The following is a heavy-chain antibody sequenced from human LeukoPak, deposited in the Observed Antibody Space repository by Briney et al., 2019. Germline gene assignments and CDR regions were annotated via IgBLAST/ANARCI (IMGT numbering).Heavy chain of an antibody. CDR3: ALWDIVVVPAAIGRY. Sequence: ASVKVSCKASGGTFSSYAISWVRQAPGQGLEWMGGIIPIFGTANYAQKFQGRVTITADESTSTAYMELSSLRSEDTAVYYCALWDIVVVPAAIGRYWGQGTLVTVSS. CDR1: GGTFSSYA. D-gene: IGHD2-2*02. CDR2: IIPIFGTA. J-gene: IGHJ4*02. V-gene: IGHV1-69*01.